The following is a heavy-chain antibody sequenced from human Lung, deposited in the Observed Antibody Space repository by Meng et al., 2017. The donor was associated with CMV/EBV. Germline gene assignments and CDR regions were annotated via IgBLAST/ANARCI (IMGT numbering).Heavy chain of an antibody. V-gene: IGHV1-18*01. J-gene: IGHJ5*02. Sequence: XVKVSCXASDYTFSSYGISWVRQAPGQGLEWMGWISGYNGNTNYAQRLQGRVTMTTDTSTSTAYMELRSLRFDDTAVYYCARDRAMGSSWFDPWGQGTLVTVSS. CDR1: DYTFSSYG. CDR3: ARDRAMGSSWFDP. D-gene: IGHD2-2*01. CDR2: ISGYNGNT.